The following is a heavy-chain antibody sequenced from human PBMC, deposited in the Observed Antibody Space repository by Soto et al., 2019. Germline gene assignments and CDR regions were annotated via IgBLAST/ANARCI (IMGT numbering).Heavy chain of an antibody. CDR1: GYTFTHYG. Sequence: QVQLVQSGAEVKKPGASVKVSCKASGYTFTHYGVSWVRQAPGQGLEWMGWSSSYNGNTNYAQKLQGRVTLTTDTSTTTVYMELRSLRSDDTAVYFCARDPLAAGTEFDYWGQGTLVTVSS. V-gene: IGHV1-18*01. D-gene: IGHD6-13*01. J-gene: IGHJ4*02. CDR3: ARDPLAAGTEFDY. CDR2: SSSYNGNT.